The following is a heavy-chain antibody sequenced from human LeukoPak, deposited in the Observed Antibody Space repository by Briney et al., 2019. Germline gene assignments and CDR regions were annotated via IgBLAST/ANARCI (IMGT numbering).Heavy chain of an antibody. J-gene: IGHJ3*02. CDR3: VRDHQWTFDI. Sequence: PGGSLRLSCAASGFTVNNYMSWVRQAPGKGLEWLSYISNSDSGSRIYDADSVRGRFTISRDNAKSSLYLQINSLRAEDTAVYYCVRDHQWTFDIWGPGTMVTVSS. V-gene: IGHV3-11*04. CDR1: GFTVNNY. CDR2: ISNSDSGSRI. D-gene: IGHD6-19*01.